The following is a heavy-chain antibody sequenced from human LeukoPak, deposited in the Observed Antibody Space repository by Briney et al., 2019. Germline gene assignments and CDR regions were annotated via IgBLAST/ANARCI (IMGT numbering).Heavy chain of an antibody. CDR2: IRFDGSHK. CDR1: GFTFGTYG. J-gene: IGHJ4*02. Sequence: GGSLRLSCVASGFTFGTYGMHWVGQAPGKGLEWVAFIRFDGSHKYHADSVRGRFTISRDNSKNTVYLQMNSLRVDDTAVYYCARDTSYFDYWGQGTLVTVSS. V-gene: IGHV3-30*02. CDR3: ARDTSYFDY.